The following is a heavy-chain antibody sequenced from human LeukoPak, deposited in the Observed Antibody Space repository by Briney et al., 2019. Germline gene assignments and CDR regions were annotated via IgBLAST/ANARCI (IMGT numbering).Heavy chain of an antibody. J-gene: IGHJ4*02. CDR3: VVTTRSYPFDY. D-gene: IGHD4-23*01. Sequence: GGSLRLSCAASGFTFSIYAMSWVRQAPGKGLEWVSSISNDARRTYYPDSVKGRFTISRDNAKNSLYLQMNSLRAEDTAVYYCVVTTRSYPFDYWGQGTLVTVSS. CDR2: ISNDARRT. V-gene: IGHV3-23*01. CDR1: GFTFSIYA.